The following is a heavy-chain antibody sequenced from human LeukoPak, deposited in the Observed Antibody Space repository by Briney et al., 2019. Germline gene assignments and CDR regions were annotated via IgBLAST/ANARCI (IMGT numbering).Heavy chain of an antibody. CDR3: ARDQGSSSLEHWFDP. V-gene: IGHV4-59*01. Sequence: NPSETLSLTCSVSNGSISSYYWSWIRQPPGKGLEWIGYIYYSGSTNYNPSLKSRVTISVDTSKNQFSLKLSSVTAADTAVYYCARDQGSSSLEHWFDPWGQGTLVTVSS. CDR2: IYYSGST. CDR1: NGSISSYY. D-gene: IGHD6-6*01. J-gene: IGHJ5*02.